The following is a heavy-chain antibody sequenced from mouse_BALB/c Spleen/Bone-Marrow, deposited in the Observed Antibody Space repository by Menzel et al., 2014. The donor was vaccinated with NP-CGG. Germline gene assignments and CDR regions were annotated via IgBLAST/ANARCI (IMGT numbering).Heavy chain of an antibody. V-gene: IGHV1S127*01. D-gene: IGHD3-2*01. J-gene: IGHJ2*01. CDR1: GYTFTSYW. CDR3: TRQTARATSLDY. Sequence: QVQLKQSGAELVKPGASVKMSCKASGYTFTSYWMHWVKQRLGQGLEWIGVIDPSDSYTSYNQKFKGKATLTVDTSSSTAYMQLSSLTSEDSAVYFCTRQTARATSLDYWGQGTTLTVSS. CDR2: IDPSDSYT.